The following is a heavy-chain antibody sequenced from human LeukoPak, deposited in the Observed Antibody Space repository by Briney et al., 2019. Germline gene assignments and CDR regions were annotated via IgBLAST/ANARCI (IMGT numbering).Heavy chain of an antibody. CDR3: ARDEWEHRTRWAFDY. CDR2: ISSSSSYI. D-gene: IGHD1-26*01. V-gene: IGHV3-21*01. CDR1: GFTFSSYS. Sequence: GGSLRLSCAASGFTFSSYSMNWVRQAPGKGLEWVSSISSSSSYIYYADSVKGRFTISRDNAKNSLYLQMNSLRAEDTAVYYCARDEWEHRTRWAFDYWGQGTLVTVSS. J-gene: IGHJ4*02.